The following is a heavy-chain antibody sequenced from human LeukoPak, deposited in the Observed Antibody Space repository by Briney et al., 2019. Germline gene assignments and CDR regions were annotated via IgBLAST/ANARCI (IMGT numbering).Heavy chain of an antibody. V-gene: IGHV4-59*08. D-gene: IGHD2-15*01. CDR3: ARVSRIRGYYGVDV. CDR2: IYYSGST. CDR1: GGSISSYY. J-gene: IGHJ6*02. Sequence: SETLSLTCSLSGGSISSYYWSWIRQPPGKGLEWIGYIYYSGSTNYNPSLKSRVTISVDTSKNQFSLKLSSVTAADTAVYYCARVSRIRGYYGVDVWGQGTTVTVSS.